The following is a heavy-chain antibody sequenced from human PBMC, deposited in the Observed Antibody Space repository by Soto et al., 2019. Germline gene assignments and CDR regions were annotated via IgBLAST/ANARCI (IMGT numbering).Heavy chain of an antibody. J-gene: IGHJ1*01. Sequence: EVQLVESGGGLVQPGGSLRLSCAASGFTFSNYWMSWVRQAPGKGLEWVANIKQDGSEKYYVDSVKGRFTISRDNAKNSLFLQMTSLGAEDTAVYYCASGLWTFQHWGEGPLVTVSS. CDR1: GFTFSNYW. V-gene: IGHV3-7*01. CDR3: ASGLWTFQH. D-gene: IGHD3-10*01. CDR2: IKQDGSEK.